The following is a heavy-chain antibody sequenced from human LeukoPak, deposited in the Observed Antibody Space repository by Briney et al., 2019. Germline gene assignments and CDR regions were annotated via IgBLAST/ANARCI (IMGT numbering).Heavy chain of an antibody. V-gene: IGHV4-59*08. Sequence: PSETLSLTCIVSGGSISNYYWSWIRQPPGKGLEWICYIYNSGRTNYNPSLKSRVTILVETSKNQFSLKLSSVTAADTAVYYCARAPTGGYYYYYYMDVWGKGTTVIVSS. CDR3: ARAPTGGYYYYYYMDV. D-gene: IGHD1-14*01. CDR1: GGSISNYY. CDR2: IYNSGRT. J-gene: IGHJ6*03.